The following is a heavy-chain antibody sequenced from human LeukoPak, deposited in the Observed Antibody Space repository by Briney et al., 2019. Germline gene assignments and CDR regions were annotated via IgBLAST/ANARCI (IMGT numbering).Heavy chain of an antibody. D-gene: IGHD5-18*01. V-gene: IGHV1-46*01. J-gene: IGHJ4*02. CDR1: GYTFTSYY. CDR3: VRGGYGYDH. Sequence: GASVKVSCKASGYTFTSYYMHWVRQAPGQGLEWMGIINPSGGSTSYAQKFQGRVTTTRDTSIGTAYMELRSLRSEDTAVYYCVRGGYGYDHWGQGTLVTVSS. CDR2: INPSGGST.